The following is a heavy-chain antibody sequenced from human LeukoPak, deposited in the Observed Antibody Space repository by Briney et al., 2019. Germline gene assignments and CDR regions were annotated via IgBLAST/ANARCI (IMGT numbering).Heavy chain of an antibody. CDR2: IRPESDGGTT. CDR1: GFTLSKAW. J-gene: IGHJ5*02. Sequence: GGSLRLSCAASGFTLSKAWVNWVRQAPGKGPEWVGRIRPESDGGTTEYSAAVKGRFTISRDDSKNTLYLQMNSLRIEDTALYYCTTRSHDYNNLGGSAWGQGTLVTVSS. D-gene: IGHD4-11*01. V-gene: IGHV3-15*01. CDR3: TTRSHDYNNLGGSA.